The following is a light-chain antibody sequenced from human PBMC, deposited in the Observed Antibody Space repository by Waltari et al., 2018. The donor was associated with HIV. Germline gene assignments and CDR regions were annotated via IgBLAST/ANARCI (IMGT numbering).Light chain of an antibody. J-gene: IGLJ2*01. Sequence: QSVLTQPPSASGTPGQRVTISCSGSSSNIGSNYVYWYQHLPGTAPKLLIYRNNQRPSGVPVRFSGSKSGTSASLAISGLRSEDEADYYCAAWDDSLLFGGGTKLTVL. CDR3: AAWDDSLL. V-gene: IGLV1-47*01. CDR2: RNN. CDR1: SSNIGSNY.